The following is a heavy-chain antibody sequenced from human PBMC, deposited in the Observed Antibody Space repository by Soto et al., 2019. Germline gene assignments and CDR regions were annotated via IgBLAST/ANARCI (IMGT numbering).Heavy chain of an antibody. D-gene: IGHD2-2*01. CDR1: GGSISDYS. V-gene: IGHV4-59*01. Sequence: SETLSLTCTTSGGSISDYSWNWIRQPPGRGLEWIGHIFYRGSTKYNPSLWDRVTISRGSSQTQLSLRLKSVTAADTAIYYCARGSNSNFEGPIVWGQGILVTVSS. J-gene: IGHJ4*02. CDR2: IFYRGST. CDR3: ARGSNSNFEGPIV.